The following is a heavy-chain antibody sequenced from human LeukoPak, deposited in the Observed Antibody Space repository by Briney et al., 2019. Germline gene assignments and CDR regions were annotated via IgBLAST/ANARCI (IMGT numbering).Heavy chain of an antibody. CDR2: ISGSGGRT. Sequence: GGSLRLSCAASGFTFTSFAMTWVRQAPGKGLEWVSTISGSGGRTDYADSVKGRFTISRDNSKNTLYLQMNSLRAEDTAVYYCAKDGDLYCSGGSCPYYFDYWGQGTLVTVSS. CDR3: AKDGDLYCSGGSCPYYFDY. V-gene: IGHV3-23*01. D-gene: IGHD2-15*01. J-gene: IGHJ4*02. CDR1: GFTFTSFA.